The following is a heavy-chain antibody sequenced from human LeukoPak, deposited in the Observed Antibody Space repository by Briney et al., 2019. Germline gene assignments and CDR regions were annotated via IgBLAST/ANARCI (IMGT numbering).Heavy chain of an antibody. V-gene: IGHV4-34*01. CDR2: INHSGST. Sequence: SETLFLTCAVYGGSFSGYYWSWIRQPPGKGLEWIGEINHSGSTNYNPSLKSRVTISVDTSKNQFSLKLSSVTAADTAVYYCASTRGYSYGLTDYWGQGTLVTVSS. D-gene: IGHD5-18*01. CDR3: ASTRGYSYGLTDY. CDR1: GGSFSGYY. J-gene: IGHJ4*02.